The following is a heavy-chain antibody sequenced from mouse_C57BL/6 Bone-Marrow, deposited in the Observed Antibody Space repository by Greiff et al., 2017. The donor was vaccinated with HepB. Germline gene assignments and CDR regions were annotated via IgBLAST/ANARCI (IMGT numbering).Heavy chain of an antibody. V-gene: IGHV1-81*01. CDR3: ARRGLRRGGY. J-gene: IGHJ2*01. CDR2: SYPRSGNT. D-gene: IGHD2-4*01. CDR1: GYTFTSYG. Sequence: VKLVESGAELARPGASVKLSCKASGYTFTSYGISWVKQRTGQGLEWIGESYPRSGNTYYNEKFKGKATLTADKSSSTAYMELRSLTSEDSAVYFCARRGLRRGGYWGQGTTLTVSS.